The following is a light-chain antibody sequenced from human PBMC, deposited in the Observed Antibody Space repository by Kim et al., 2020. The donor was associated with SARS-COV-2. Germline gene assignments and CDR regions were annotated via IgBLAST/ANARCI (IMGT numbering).Light chain of an antibody. CDR3: AAWDDSLSGWV. Sequence: QSVLTQPPSASGTPGQRVTISCSGSSSNIGSNYVYWYQQFPGTAPKLLIYSNSQRPSGVPDRFSGSKSGTSASLAISGLRSGDEADYYCAAWDDSLSGWVFGGGTQLT. V-gene: IGLV1-47*02. CDR2: SNS. CDR1: SSNIGSNY. J-gene: IGLJ3*02.